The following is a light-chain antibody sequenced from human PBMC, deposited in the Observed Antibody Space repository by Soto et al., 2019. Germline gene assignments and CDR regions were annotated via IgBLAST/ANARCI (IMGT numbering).Light chain of an antibody. CDR2: AAT. CDR1: QTVHSN. V-gene: IGKV3-15*01. CDR3: HQYNDWPVYT. J-gene: IGKJ2*01. Sequence: EIVMTQSPANLSVSPGGRATLSCRASQTVHSNLAWYQHKSGQAPRLLIYAATTRATGIPARISGSGSGTEFTLTITCLQSEDSAVYFCHQYNDWPVYTFGPGTKLVIK.